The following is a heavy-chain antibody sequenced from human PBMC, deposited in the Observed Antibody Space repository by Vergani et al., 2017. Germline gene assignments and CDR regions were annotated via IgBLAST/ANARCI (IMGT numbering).Heavy chain of an antibody. CDR3: ARPYYYGSGSLLH. Sequence: QVQLEESGGGVVQPGASVKVSCKASGYTFTGYYMHWVRQAPGQGLEWMGWINPNSGGTNYAQKFQGRVTMTRDTSISTAYMELSRLRSDDTAVYYCARPYYYGSGSLLHWGQGTLVTVSS. V-gene: IGHV1-2*02. CDR1: GYTFTGYY. D-gene: IGHD3-10*01. J-gene: IGHJ1*01. CDR2: INPNSGGT.